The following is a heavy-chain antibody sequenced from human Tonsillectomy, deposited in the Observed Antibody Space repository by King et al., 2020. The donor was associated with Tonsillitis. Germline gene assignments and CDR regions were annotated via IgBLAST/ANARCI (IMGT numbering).Heavy chain of an antibody. V-gene: IGHV3-23*04. J-gene: IGHJ5*02. CDR2: INWRGSNS. Sequence: VQLVESGGGLVQPGVSLRLSCAASGFTFSNYAMIWVRQAPGKGLDWGSTINWRGSNSYYAAPVKGRFTISSDYSKNTQYLQMNSLRAEDTAVYFCAKGGEAVAVWFDPWGQGTLVTVSS. CDR1: GFTFSNYA. CDR3: AKGGEAVAVWFDP. D-gene: IGHD6-19*01.